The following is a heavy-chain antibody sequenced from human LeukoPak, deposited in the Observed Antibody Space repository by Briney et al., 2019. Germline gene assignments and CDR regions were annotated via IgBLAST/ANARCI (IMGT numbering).Heavy chain of an antibody. CDR1: GGSFSGYY. CDR2: INHSGST. D-gene: IGHD3-10*01. CDR3: ARVRYYYGSGGFDY. J-gene: IGHJ4*02. Sequence: SETLSLTCAVYGGSFSGYYWSWIRQPPGKGLEWIGEINHSGSTNYNPSLKSRVTISADTSKNQFSLKLSSVTAADTAVYYCARVRYYYGSGGFDYWGQGTLVTVSS. V-gene: IGHV4-34*01.